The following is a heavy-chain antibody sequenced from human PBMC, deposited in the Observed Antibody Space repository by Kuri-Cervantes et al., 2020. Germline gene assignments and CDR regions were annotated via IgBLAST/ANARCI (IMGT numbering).Heavy chain of an antibody. J-gene: IGHJ4*02. CDR1: GYTFTSYG. V-gene: IGHV1-18*01. CDR3: ARDVLAYYYDSSPGGSSSDY. Sequence: SVNVSCKASGYTFTSYGISWVRQAPGQGLEWMGWISAYNGDTNYAQKLQGRVTMTTDTSTSTAYMELRSLRSDDTAVYYCARDVLAYYYDSSPGGSSSDYWGQGTLVTVSS. CDR2: ISAYNGDT. D-gene: IGHD3-22*01.